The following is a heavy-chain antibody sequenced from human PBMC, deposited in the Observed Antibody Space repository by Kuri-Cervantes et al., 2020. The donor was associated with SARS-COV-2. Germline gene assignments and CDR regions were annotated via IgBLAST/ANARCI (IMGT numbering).Heavy chain of an antibody. CDR1: GFTFSDYY. V-gene: IGHV3-21*04. D-gene: IGHD1-26*01. CDR2: ISSSSSYI. CDR3: AKPPKVGPIVGATRERADAFDI. Sequence: GGSLRLSCAASGFTFSDYYMNWVRQAPGKGLEWVSSISSSSSYIYYADSVKGRFTISRDNAKNSLYLQMNSLRAEDTAVYYCAKPPKVGPIVGATRERADAFDIWGQGTMVTV. J-gene: IGHJ3*02.